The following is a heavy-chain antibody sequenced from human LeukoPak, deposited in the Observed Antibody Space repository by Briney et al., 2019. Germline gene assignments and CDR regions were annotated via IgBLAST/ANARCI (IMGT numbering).Heavy chain of an antibody. D-gene: IGHD2-15*01. J-gene: IGHJ5*02. V-gene: IGHV1-69*05. CDR3: ARDRPYCGGGSCYLNWFDP. CDR1: GGTFSSYA. CDR2: IIPIFGTA. Sequence: SVKVSCKASGGTFSSYAISWVRQAPGQGLEWMGGIIPIFGTANYAQKFQGRVTVTTDESTSTAYMELSSLRSEDTAVYYCARDRPYCGGGSCYLNWFDPWGQGTLVTVSS.